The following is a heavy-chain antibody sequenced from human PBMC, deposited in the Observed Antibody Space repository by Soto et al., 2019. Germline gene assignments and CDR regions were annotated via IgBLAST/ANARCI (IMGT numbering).Heavy chain of an antibody. V-gene: IGHV1-18*01. CDR2: ISGYNGNT. Sequence: QVQLVQSGAEVMTPGASVKVSCKASGYTFINFGLRWVRQAPGQGLEWMGWISGYNGNTNSAERFQGRVTMTTDTSTSTASMEVRSMTSDDTDIYFCARAKGYGFGLSSSCGMDFWGQGTTVTVSS. J-gene: IGHJ6*02. D-gene: IGHD5-18*01. CDR1: GYTFINFG. CDR3: ARAKGYGFGLSSSCGMDF.